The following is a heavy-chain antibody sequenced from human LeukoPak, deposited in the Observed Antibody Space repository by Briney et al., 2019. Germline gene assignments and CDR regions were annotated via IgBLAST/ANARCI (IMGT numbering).Heavy chain of an antibody. CDR3: AKDFKRDGKAEVDY. CDR1: GFIFTSYT. D-gene: IGHD5-24*01. V-gene: IGHV3-23*01. J-gene: IGHJ4*02. Sequence: GGSLRLSCATSGFIFTSYTINWVRQAPGRGLEWVSGDTGGDTFYTDSVKGRFIVSRDYSENTLYLQMHNLRVEDTAIYYCAKDFKRDGKAEVDYWGQGTLGTVSS. CDR2: DTGGDT.